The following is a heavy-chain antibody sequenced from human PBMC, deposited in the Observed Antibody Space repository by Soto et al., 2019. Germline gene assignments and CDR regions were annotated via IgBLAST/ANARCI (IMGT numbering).Heavy chain of an antibody. Sequence: GGSLRLSCAASGFTFSNYWMHWFRRGPGKGLVWVSRINFGGTSISYADSVKGRFTISRDNAKNTLYLQMNSLRAEDTAVYYCAKDLHYYDSSGSFDYWGQGTLVTV. D-gene: IGHD3-22*01. CDR3: AKDLHYYDSSGSFDY. CDR2: INFGGTSI. J-gene: IGHJ4*02. CDR1: GFTFSNYW. V-gene: IGHV3-74*01.